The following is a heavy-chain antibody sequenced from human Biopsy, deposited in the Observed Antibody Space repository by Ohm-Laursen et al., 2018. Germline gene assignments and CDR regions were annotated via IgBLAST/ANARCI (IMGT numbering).Heavy chain of an antibody. Sequence: GTLSLTCTVSGGSLSSYSWSWIRQPAGKGLEWIGQIYTSGIPNYNPSLKSQVTMSVDTSTNKFSLRGSSGTAADTAVYYCARDRDRRGWFDPWGQGTLVTVSS. J-gene: IGHJ5*02. D-gene: IGHD1-14*01. CDR1: GGSLSSYS. V-gene: IGHV4-4*07. CDR2: IYTSGIP. CDR3: ARDRDRRGWFDP.